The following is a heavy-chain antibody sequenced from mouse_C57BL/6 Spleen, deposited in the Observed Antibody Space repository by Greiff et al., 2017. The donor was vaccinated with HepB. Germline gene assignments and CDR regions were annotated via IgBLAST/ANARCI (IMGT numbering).Heavy chain of an antibody. CDR1: GFNIKNTY. V-gene: IGHV14-3*01. D-gene: IGHD1-1*01. CDR2: IDPANGNT. CDR3: ARGGSLAVELNAMDY. Sequence: VQLKESVAELVRPGASVKLSCTASGFNIKNTYMHWVKQRPEQGLEWIGRIDPANGNTKYAPKFQGKATITADTSSNTAYLQLSSLTSEDTAIYYCARGGSLAVELNAMDYWGQGTSVTVSS. J-gene: IGHJ4*01.